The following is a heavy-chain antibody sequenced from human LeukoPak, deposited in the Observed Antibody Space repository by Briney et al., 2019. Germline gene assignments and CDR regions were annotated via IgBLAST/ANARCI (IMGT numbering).Heavy chain of an antibody. Sequence: GGSLRLSCAASGFTFSSYSMNWVRQAPGKGLEWVSYISSSSSTIYYADSVKGRFTISRDNAKNSLYLQMNSLRAEDTAVYYCARVGQYCSSTSCYHEVMDVWGQGTTVTVSS. V-gene: IGHV3-48*04. J-gene: IGHJ6*02. CDR1: GFTFSSYS. CDR3: ARVGQYCSSTSCYHEVMDV. D-gene: IGHD2-2*01. CDR2: ISSSSSTI.